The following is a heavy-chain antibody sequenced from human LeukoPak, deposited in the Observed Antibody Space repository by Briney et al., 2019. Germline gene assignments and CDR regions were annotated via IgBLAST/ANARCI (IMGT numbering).Heavy chain of an antibody. CDR3: ARGTMTDVRFLEWRHPIDY. Sequence: ASVKVSCKASGYTFTGYYMHWVRQAPGQGLEWMGWINPNSGGTNYAQKFQGRVTMTRDTSISTAYMELSSLRSEDTAVYYCARGTMTDVRFLEWRHPIDYWGQGTLVTVSS. V-gene: IGHV1-2*02. D-gene: IGHD3-3*01. J-gene: IGHJ4*02. CDR1: GYTFTGYY. CDR2: INPNSGGT.